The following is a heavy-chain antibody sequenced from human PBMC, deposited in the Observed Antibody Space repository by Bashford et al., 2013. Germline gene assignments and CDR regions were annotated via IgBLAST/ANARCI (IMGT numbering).Heavy chain of an antibody. CDR2: IFSNDEK. CDR3: AHTLYYDFWSGYPEGYFDY. V-gene: IGHV2-26*01. D-gene: IGHD3-3*01. CDR1: GFSLSNARMG. J-gene: IGHJ4*02. Sequence: SGPTLVKPTETLTLTCTVSGFSLSNARMGVSWIRQPPGKALEWLAHIFSNDEKSYSTSLKSRLTISKDTSKSQVVLTMTNMDPVDTATYYCAHTLYYDFWSGYPEGYFDYWGQGTLVTVSS.